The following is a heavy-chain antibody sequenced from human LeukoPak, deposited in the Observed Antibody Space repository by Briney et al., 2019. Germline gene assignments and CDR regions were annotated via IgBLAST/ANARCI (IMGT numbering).Heavy chain of an antibody. D-gene: IGHD2-15*01. CDR1: GGSFSGYY. CDR3: ARGGIVVVVAATGWFDP. J-gene: IGHJ5*02. Sequence: PSETLSLTCAVYGGSFSGYYWSWIRQPPGKGLEWIGEINHSGSTNYNPSLKSRVTISVDTSKNQFSLKLGSVTAADTAVYYCARGGIVVVVAATGWFDPWGQGTLVTVSS. CDR2: INHSGST. V-gene: IGHV4-34*01.